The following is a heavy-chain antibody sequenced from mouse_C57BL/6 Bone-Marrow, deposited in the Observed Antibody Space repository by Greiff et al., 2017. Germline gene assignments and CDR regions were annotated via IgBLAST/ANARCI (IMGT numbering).Heavy chain of an antibody. J-gene: IGHJ4*01. V-gene: IGHV14-4*01. D-gene: IGHD1-1*01. CDR2: IDPENGDT. CDR3: TTYSILYYSGSNYENAMDY. CDR1: GFNIKDDY. Sequence: VHVKQSGAELVRPGASVKLSCTASGFNIKDDYMHWVKQRPEQGLEWIGWIDPENGDTEYASKFQGKATITADTSSNTAYLQLSSLTSEDTAVYYCTTYSILYYSGSNYENAMDYWGQGTSVTVSA.